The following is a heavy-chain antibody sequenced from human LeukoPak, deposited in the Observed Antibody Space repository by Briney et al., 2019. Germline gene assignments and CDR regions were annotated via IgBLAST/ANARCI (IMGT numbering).Heavy chain of an antibody. D-gene: IGHD3-10*01. CDR1: GGSISSSSYY. V-gene: IGHV4-39*01. CDR3: AGNAWYYYGSGSYYTVNWFDP. Sequence: SETLSLTCTVSGGSISSSSYYWGWIRQPPGKGLEWIGSIYYSGSTYYNPSLKSRVTISVDTSKNQFSLKLSSVTAADTAVYYCAGNAWYYYGSGSYYTVNWFDPWGQGTLVTVSS. J-gene: IGHJ5*02. CDR2: IYYSGST.